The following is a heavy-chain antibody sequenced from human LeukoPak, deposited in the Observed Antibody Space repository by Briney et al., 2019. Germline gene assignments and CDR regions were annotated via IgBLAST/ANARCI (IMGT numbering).Heavy chain of an antibody. CDR3: ARDGAAAGPEIYQYYYMDV. V-gene: IGHV3-30*07. J-gene: IGHJ6*03. CDR2: ISYDGSNK. Sequence: GRSLRLSCAASGFTFSSYAMHWVRQAPGKGLEWVAVISYDGSNKYYADSVKGRFTISRDNSKNTLYLQMNSLRAEDTAVYYCARDGAAAGPEIYQYYYMDVWGKGTTVTVSS. D-gene: IGHD6-13*01. CDR1: GFTFSSYA.